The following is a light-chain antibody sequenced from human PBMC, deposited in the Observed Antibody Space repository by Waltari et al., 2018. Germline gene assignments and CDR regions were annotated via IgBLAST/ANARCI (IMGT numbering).Light chain of an antibody. V-gene: IGKV3-20*01. CDR3: QQYGSSPET. J-gene: IGKJ1*01. CDR1: QSVTRSF. Sequence: EIVLTQSPGTLSLSPGEGATLSCRASQSVTRSFLAWYQQRPGQAPRLLIYDASSRATGIPGRFSGSGSGTDFTLTISRLEPEDFAVYYCQQYGSSPETFGQGTKVEIK. CDR2: DAS.